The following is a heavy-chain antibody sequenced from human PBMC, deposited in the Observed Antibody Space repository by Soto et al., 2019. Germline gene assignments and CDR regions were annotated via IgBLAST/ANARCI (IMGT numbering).Heavy chain of an antibody. D-gene: IGHD3-16*01. Sequence: QVQLVQSGAEVKKPGASVKVSCKASGYTFTSYNINWVRQATGQGLEWMGWMNPDSGDTGYAQKFQGRVTMTRDTSISTAYMELGGLISEDTAVYYCARVTHGGIDHWGRGTLVTVSS. CDR2: MNPDSGDT. CDR1: GYTFTSYN. V-gene: IGHV1-8*01. CDR3: ARVTHGGIDH. J-gene: IGHJ4*02.